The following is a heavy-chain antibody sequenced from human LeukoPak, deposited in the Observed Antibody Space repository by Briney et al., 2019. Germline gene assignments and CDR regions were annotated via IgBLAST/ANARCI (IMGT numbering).Heavy chain of an antibody. CDR3: AIREPIGY. V-gene: IGHV3-23*01. CDR1: GFSFANSV. Sequence: PGGSLRLSCAASGFSFANSVISWIRQAPGKGPEWVSAISGSGDRTDYADSVRGRFTISRDNSKSTLYLQMNSLRVEDTAIYYYAIREPIGYWGQGSLVTVSP. D-gene: IGHD6-13*01. J-gene: IGHJ4*02. CDR2: ISGSGDRT.